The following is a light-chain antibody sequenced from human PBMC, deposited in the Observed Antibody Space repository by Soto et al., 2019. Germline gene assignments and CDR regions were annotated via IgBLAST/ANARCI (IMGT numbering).Light chain of an antibody. V-gene: IGKV3-15*01. CDR1: QSVSSN. CDR3: HQYNNWWT. Sequence: EIVMTQSPATLSVSPGERATLSCRASQSVSSNLAWYQQKPGQAPRLLIYGASTRATGIPARFSGIGSGTEFTLTISSLQSEDFAVYYCHQYNNWWTFGQGTKVEIK. CDR2: GAS. J-gene: IGKJ1*01.